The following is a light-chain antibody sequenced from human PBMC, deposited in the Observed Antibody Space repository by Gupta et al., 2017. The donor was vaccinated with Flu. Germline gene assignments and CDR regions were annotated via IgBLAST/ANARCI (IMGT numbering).Light chain of an antibody. CDR2: AKN. J-gene: IGLJ2*01. Sequence: QTGRITCQGDSLRNSDASWYQQKPGQAPVLVIYAKNIRPSGSPDRFSGSSSGNTASLTITGAQAEDEADYYCNSRDSTDNHQTVFGGGTKLTVL. V-gene: IGLV3-19*01. CDR1: SLRNSD. CDR3: NSRDSTDNHQTV.